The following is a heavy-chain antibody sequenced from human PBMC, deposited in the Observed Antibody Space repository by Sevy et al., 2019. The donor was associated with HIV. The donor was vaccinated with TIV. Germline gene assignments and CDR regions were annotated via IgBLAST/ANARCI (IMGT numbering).Heavy chain of an antibody. D-gene: IGHD6-13*01. CDR2: NFYSGST. Sequence: SETLSLTCTVSGDSVSSGNYYWSWIRQPPGKGLEWIGYNFYSGSTTYNPSLKSRVTISVDTSKNQFSLKLSSVTAADTAVYYCAGAAPGYYYAMDVWGQGTTVIVSS. CDR1: GDSVSSGNYY. CDR3: AGAAPGYYYAMDV. V-gene: IGHV4-61*01. J-gene: IGHJ6*02.